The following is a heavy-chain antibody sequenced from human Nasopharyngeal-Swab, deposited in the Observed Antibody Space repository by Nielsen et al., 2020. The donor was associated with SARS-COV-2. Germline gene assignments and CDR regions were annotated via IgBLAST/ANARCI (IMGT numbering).Heavy chain of an antibody. D-gene: IGHD2-2*01. CDR1: GGSFSGYY. Sequence: SETLSLTCAVYGGSFSGYYWSWIRKPPGKGLEWIGEINHSGSTNYNPSLKSRVTISVDTSKNQFSLKLSSVTAADTAVYYCAREVVVVPAALNYYYYMDVWGKGTTVTVSS. J-gene: IGHJ6*03. CDR3: AREVVVVPAALNYYYYMDV. CDR2: INHSGST. V-gene: IGHV4-34*01.